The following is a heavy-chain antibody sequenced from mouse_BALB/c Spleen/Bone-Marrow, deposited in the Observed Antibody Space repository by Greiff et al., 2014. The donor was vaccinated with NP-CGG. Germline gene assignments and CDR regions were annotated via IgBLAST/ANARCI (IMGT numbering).Heavy chain of an antibody. CDR3: ARYYYGSSLFAY. CDR2: IDPANGNT. Sequence: VQLQQSGAELVKPGASVKLSCTASGFNIKDTYMYWVKQKPEQGLEWIGRIDPANGNTKYDPKFQDKATITADTSSNTAYLQRSSLTSEDTAVYYCARYYYGSSLFAYWGQGTLVTVSA. V-gene: IGHV14-3*02. CDR1: GFNIKDTY. D-gene: IGHD1-1*01. J-gene: IGHJ3*01.